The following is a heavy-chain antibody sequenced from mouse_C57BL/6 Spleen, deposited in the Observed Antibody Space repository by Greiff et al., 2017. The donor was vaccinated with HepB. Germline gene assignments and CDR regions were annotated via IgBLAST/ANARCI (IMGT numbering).Heavy chain of an antibody. CDR3: ARHYDYEGWYFDV. V-gene: IGHV1-82*01. CDR1: GYAFSSSW. Sequence: QVQLKQSGPELVKPGASVKISCKASGYAFSSSWMNWVKQRPGKGLEWIGRIYPGDGDTNYNGKFKGKATLTADKSSSTAYMQLSSLTSEDSAVYFCARHYDYEGWYFDVWGTGTTVTVSS. CDR2: IYPGDGDT. D-gene: IGHD2-4*01. J-gene: IGHJ1*03.